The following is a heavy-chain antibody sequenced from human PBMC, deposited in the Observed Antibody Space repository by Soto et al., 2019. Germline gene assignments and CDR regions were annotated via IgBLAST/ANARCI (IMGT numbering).Heavy chain of an antibody. CDR2: INSDGSST. CDR3: ARPNGYCSGGSCYSSPLNWFDP. J-gene: IGHJ5*02. D-gene: IGHD2-15*01. V-gene: IGHV3-74*01. Sequence: GGSLRLSCAASGFTFSSYWMHWVRQAPGKGLVWVSRINSDGSSTSYADSVKGRFTISRDNAKNTLYLQMNSLRAEDTAVYYCARPNGYCSGGSCYSSPLNWFDPWGQGTLVTVSS. CDR1: GFTFSSYW.